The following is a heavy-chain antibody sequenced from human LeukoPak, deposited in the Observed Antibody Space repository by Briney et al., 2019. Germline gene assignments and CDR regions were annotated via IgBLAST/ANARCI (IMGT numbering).Heavy chain of an antibody. CDR2: ISYDGSNK. Sequence: GRSLRLSCAASGFTFSSYAMHWVRQAPGKGLEWVAVISYDGSNKFYADSVKGRFTLSRDNSKNTLYLQMNSLRIEDTAVYYCARFRSGGSCYSCGFDIWGQGTMVTVSS. V-gene: IGHV3-30-3*01. J-gene: IGHJ3*02. CDR3: ARFRSGGSCYSCGFDI. D-gene: IGHD2-15*01. CDR1: GFTFSSYA.